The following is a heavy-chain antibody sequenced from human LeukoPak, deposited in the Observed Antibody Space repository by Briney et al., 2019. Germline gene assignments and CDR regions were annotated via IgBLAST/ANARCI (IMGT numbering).Heavy chain of an antibody. D-gene: IGHD6-13*01. CDR1: GGSISSGGYY. CDR2: IYYSGST. CDR3: ARVAEGYGSSWYPLTGYFDY. J-gene: IGHJ4*02. V-gene: IGHV4-31*03. Sequence: SETLSLTCTVFGGSISSGGYYWSWIRQHPGKGLEWIGYIYYSGSTYYNPSLKSRVTISVDTSKNQFSLKLSSVTAADTAVYYCARVAEGYGSSWYPLTGYFDYWGQGTLVTVSS.